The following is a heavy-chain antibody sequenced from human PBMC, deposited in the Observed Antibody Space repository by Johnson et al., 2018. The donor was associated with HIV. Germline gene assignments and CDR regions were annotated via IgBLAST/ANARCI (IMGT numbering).Heavy chain of an antibody. CDR2: ISFDGNLK. CDR1: GLSFSNFG. CDR3: ARDRTVEWELLRSAFDI. J-gene: IGHJ3*02. Sequence: VQLVESGGGVVQPGKSLTLSCVGSGLSFSNFGIHWVRQASGKGPEWVAVISFDGNLKKYADSVKGRFTISRDNSKNTLYLQMTSLRAEDTAVYYCARDRTVEWELLRSAFDIWGQGTMVTVSS. D-gene: IGHD1-26*01. V-gene: IGHV3-33*08.